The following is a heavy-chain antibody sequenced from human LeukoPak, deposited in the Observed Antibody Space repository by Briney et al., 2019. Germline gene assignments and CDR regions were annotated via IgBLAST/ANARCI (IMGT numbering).Heavy chain of an antibody. CDR2: FDPEDGET. CDR3: ATIPPMVRGVFDY. Sequence: ASVKVSCKVSGYTLTELSMHWVRQDPGKGLEWMGGFDPEDGETIYAQKFQGRVTMTEDTSTDTAYMELSSLRSEDTAVYYCATIPPMVRGVFDYWGQGTLVTVSS. CDR1: GYTLTELS. D-gene: IGHD3-10*01. J-gene: IGHJ4*02. V-gene: IGHV1-24*01.